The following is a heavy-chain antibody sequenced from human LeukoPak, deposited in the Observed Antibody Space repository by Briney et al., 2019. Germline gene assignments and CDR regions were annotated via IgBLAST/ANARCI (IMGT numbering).Heavy chain of an antibody. Sequence: GGSLRLSCAASGFTFSGYGMHWARQAPGKGLEWVAVIWYDGSNKYYADSVKGRFTISRDNSKNTLYLQMNSLRAEDTAVYYCARDLVRTGFDYWGQGTLVTVSS. CDR1: GFTFSGYG. CDR3: ARDLVRTGFDY. J-gene: IGHJ4*02. V-gene: IGHV3-33*01. D-gene: IGHD1-14*01. CDR2: IWYDGSNK.